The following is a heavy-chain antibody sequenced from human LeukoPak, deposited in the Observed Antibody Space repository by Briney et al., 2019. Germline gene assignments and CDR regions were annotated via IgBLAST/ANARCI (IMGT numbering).Heavy chain of an antibody. CDR2: ISGYNGNT. V-gene: IGHV1-18*01. D-gene: IGHD3-3*01. CDR1: GYTVSSYG. CDR3: ARDPDHDFWSGYPYFDE. Sequence: SLNVSCKASGYTVSSYGISWVRQPPGQGLEWMGRISGYNGNTKYEQKVKGRVTMSTDTSTRTAYMELRSLRSDDPAVYYCARDPDHDFWSGYPYFDEWGQGTLVTVSS. J-gene: IGHJ4*02.